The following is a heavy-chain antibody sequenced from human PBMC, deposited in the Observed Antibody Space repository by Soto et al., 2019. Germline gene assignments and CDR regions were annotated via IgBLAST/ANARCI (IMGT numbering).Heavy chain of an antibody. J-gene: IGHJ5*02. CDR2: INAGNGNT. V-gene: IGHV1-3*01. Sequence: GASVKVSCKASGYTFTSYAMHWVRQAPGQRLEWMGWINAGNGNTKYSQKFQGRVTITRDTSASTAYMELSSLRSEDTAVYYCARDNLYAVTTNFRFDPWGQGTLVTVSS. D-gene: IGHD4-17*01. CDR1: GYTFTSYA. CDR3: ARDNLYAVTTNFRFDP.